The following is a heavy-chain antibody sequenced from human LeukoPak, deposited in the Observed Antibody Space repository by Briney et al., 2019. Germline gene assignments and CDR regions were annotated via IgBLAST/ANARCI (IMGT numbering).Heavy chain of an antibody. CDR3: ARVVRNYDILTGYDEDYFDY. Sequence: PSETLSLTCTVSRYFISNGYYWGWIRQPPGKGLEWIGSIYHSGSTYYNPSLKSRVTISVDTSKNQFSLKLSSVTAADTAVYYCARVVRNYDILTGYDEDYFDYWGQGTLVTVSS. CDR1: RYFISNGYY. V-gene: IGHV4-38-2*02. J-gene: IGHJ4*02. CDR2: IYHSGST. D-gene: IGHD3-9*01.